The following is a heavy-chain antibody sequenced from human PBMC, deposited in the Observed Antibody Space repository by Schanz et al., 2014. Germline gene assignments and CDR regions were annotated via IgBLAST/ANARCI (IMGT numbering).Heavy chain of an antibody. V-gene: IGHV3-72*01. CDR1: GFGISDHY. CDR2: TRNKPNGYST. Sequence: ELQLVESGGGLVQPGGSLRLSCAVSGFGISDHYMDWVRQAPGKGLEWVGRTRNKPNGYSTEYSASVKGRFTVSRDDSRNSLYLQMNSLQPEDTAVYFCTRGSGSFLGWFDLWGQGTLVTVSS. CDR3: TRGSGSFLGWFDL. D-gene: IGHD1-26*01. J-gene: IGHJ5*02.